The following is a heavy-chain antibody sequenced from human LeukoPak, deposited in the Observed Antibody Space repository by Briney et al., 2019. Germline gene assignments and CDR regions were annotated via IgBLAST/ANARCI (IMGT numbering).Heavy chain of an antibody. Sequence: PGRSLRLSCAASGFTFSSYAMHWVRQAPGKGLEWVAVISYDGSNKYYADSVKGRFTISRDNSKNTLYLQMNSLRAEDTALYYCATSARTYIGSSFDYWGQGTLVTVSS. CDR3: ATSARTYIGSSFDY. CDR1: GFTFSSYA. J-gene: IGHJ4*02. V-gene: IGHV3-30-3*01. CDR2: ISYDGSNK. D-gene: IGHD2-15*01.